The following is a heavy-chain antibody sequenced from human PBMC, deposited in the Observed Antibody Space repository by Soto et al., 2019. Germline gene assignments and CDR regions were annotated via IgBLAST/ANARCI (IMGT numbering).Heavy chain of an antibody. V-gene: IGHV4-30-4*01. Sequence: SETLSLTCTVSGGSISSGDYYWSWIRQPPGKGLEWIGYIYYSGSTYSNPSLKSRVTISVDTSKNQFALKLSSVTAADTAVYYCARDRGYCSGGSCYDSWGQGTLVTVSS. CDR2: IYYSGST. CDR1: GGSISSGDYY. CDR3: ARDRGYCSGGSCYDS. J-gene: IGHJ4*02. D-gene: IGHD2-15*01.